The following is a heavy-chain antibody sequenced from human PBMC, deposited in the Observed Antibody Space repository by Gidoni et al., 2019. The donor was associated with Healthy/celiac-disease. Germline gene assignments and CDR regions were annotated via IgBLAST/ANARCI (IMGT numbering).Heavy chain of an antibody. D-gene: IGHD5-12*01. CDR3: ARRGYSGYDWVRNDYYGMDV. CDR1: GGSFSGYY. CDR2: INHSGST. V-gene: IGHV4-34*01. J-gene: IGHJ6*02. Sequence: QVQLQQWGAGLLKPSETLSLTCAVYGGSFSGYYWSWIRQPPGKGLEWIGEINHSGSTNYNPSLKSRVTISVDTSKNQFSLKLSSVTAADTAVYYCARRGYSGYDWVRNDYYGMDVWGQGTTVTVSS.